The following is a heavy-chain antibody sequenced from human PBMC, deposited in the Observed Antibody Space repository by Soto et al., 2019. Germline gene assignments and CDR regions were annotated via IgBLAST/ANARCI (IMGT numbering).Heavy chain of an antibody. V-gene: IGHV4-59*01. CDR3: ANFTWYFDF. Sequence: SETLSLTCTVSGGSISSYYWSWIRQPPGKGLEWIGYIYYTGSTNYNPSLKSRVTISVDTSKNQFSLQLSSVTAADTAVYYCANFTWYFDFWGRGTLVTVSS. CDR1: GGSISSYY. CDR2: IYYTGST. J-gene: IGHJ2*01.